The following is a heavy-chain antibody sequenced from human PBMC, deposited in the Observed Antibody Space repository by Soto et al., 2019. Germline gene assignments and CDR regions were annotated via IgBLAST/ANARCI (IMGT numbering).Heavy chain of an antibody. Sequence: SETLSLTCTVSGGSISSYYWSWIRQPPGKGLEWIGYIYYSGSTNYNPSLKSRVTISVDTSKNQFSLKLSSVTAADTAVYYCARVSEVEDWFAPWGQGTLVTVSS. CDR2: IYYSGST. D-gene: IGHD1-26*01. CDR1: GGSISSYY. J-gene: IGHJ5*02. V-gene: IGHV4-59*01. CDR3: ARVSEVEDWFAP.